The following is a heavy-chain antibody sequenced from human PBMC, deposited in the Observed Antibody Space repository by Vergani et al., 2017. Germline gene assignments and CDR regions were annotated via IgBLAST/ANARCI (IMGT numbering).Heavy chain of an antibody. Sequence: EVQLVESGGGLVQPGGSLRLSCAASGFTFSSYSMNWVRQAPGMGLGWVSYISSSTSTIYYADFVKGRFTISRDNAKNSLYLQMNSLRAEDTAVYYCARDLDGGKGFDYWGQGTLVTVSS. D-gene: IGHD4-23*01. CDR1: GFTFSSYS. J-gene: IGHJ4*02. V-gene: IGHV3-48*01. CDR3: ARDLDGGKGFDY. CDR2: ISSSTSTI.